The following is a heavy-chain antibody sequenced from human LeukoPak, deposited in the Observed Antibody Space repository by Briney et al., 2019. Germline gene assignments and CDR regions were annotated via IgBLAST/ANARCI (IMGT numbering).Heavy chain of an antibody. CDR3: ARDDGGDSSGYNTIDY. V-gene: IGHV1-2*02. D-gene: IGHD3-22*01. CDR2: INPNSGGT. Sequence: ASVKVSCKASGYTFTGYYMHWVRHAPGQGLEWMGWINPNSGGTNYAQKFQGSVTMTRDTSISTAYMELSRLRSDDTAVYYCARDDGGDSSGYNTIDYWGQGTLVTVSS. J-gene: IGHJ4*02. CDR1: GYTFTGYY.